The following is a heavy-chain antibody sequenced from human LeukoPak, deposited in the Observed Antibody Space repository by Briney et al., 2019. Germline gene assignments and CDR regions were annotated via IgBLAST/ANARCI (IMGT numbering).Heavy chain of an antibody. CDR3: ARNDVYYYDSSGYPGGNWFDP. D-gene: IGHD3-22*01. Sequence: NPSETLSLTCTVSGGSISSSSYYWGWIRQPPGKGLGWIGSIYYSGSTYYNPSLKSRVTISVDTSKNQFSLKLSSVTAADTAVYYCARNDVYYYDSSGYPGGNWFDPWGQGTLVTVSS. J-gene: IGHJ5*02. CDR2: IYYSGST. CDR1: GGSISSSSYY. V-gene: IGHV4-39*01.